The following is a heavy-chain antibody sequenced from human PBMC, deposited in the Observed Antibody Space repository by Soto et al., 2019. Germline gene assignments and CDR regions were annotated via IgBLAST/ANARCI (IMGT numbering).Heavy chain of an antibody. CDR2: INNDGSST. CDR1: GFTFSSYW. D-gene: IGHD2-21*01. CDR3: ARDPLLIGDTDYGLDV. V-gene: IGHV3-74*01. J-gene: IGHJ6*02. Sequence: EVQLVESGGGLVQPGGSLILSCAASGFTFSSYWMHWVRQAPGKGLVWVSRINNDGSSTSYADSVKGRFTISRDNANSTLYLEMSSLRAEDTAVYYCARDPLLIGDTDYGLDVWGQGTTVTVSS.